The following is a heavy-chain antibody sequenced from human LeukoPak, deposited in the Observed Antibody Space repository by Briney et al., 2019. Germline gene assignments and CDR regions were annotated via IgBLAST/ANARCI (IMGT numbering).Heavy chain of an antibody. CDR3: AREPLAAAGIDY. D-gene: IGHD6-13*01. CDR1: GGTFSSYA. Sequence: SVKVSCKASGGTFSSYAISWVRQAPGQGLEWMGGIIPIFGTANYAQKFQGRVTIIADKSTSTAYMELSSLRSEDTAVYYCAREPLAAAGIDYWGQGTLVTVSS. CDR2: IIPIFGTA. J-gene: IGHJ4*02. V-gene: IGHV1-69*06.